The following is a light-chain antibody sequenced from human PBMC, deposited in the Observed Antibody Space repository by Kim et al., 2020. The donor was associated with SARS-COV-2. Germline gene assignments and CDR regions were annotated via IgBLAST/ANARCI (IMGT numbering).Light chain of an antibody. CDR3: CSYAGSYTWV. V-gene: IGLV2-11*03. CDR1: SSDVGGYDL. Sequence: GQAVTTSCNGTSSDVGGYDLVSWYQQHPGKAPKLMICDVSNRPSGVPDRFSGSKSGNTASLTISGLQADDEADYYCCSYAGSYTWVFGGGTALTVL. J-gene: IGLJ3*02. CDR2: DVS.